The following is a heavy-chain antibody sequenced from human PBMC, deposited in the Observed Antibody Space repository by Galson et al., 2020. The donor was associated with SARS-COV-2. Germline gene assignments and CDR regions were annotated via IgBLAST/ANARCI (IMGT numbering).Heavy chain of an antibody. CDR3: AKFGIADIDY. D-gene: IGHD6-13*01. J-gene: IGHJ4*02. V-gene: IGHV3-9*01. CDR2: ISWNSGSI. CDR1: GFTFDDYA. Sequence: SLKISCAASGFTFDDYAMHWVRQAPGKGLEWVSGISWNSGSIGYADSVKGRFTISRDNAKNSLYLQMNSLRAEDTALYYCAKFGIADIDYWGQGTLVTVSS.